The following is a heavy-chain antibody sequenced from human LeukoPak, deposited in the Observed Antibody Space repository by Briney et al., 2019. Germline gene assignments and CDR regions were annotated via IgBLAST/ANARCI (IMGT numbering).Heavy chain of an antibody. J-gene: IGHJ4*02. CDR1: GFTFSSYA. Sequence: GGSLRLSCAVSGFTFSSYAMSWVRQAPGKGLEWVSAISGSGGSTYYADSVKGRFTISRDNSKNTLYLQMNSLRAEDTAVYYCAKAITDVTIFGVVIINFDYWGQGTLVTVSS. D-gene: IGHD3-3*01. CDR3: AKAITDVTIFGVVIINFDY. CDR2: ISGSGGST. V-gene: IGHV3-23*01.